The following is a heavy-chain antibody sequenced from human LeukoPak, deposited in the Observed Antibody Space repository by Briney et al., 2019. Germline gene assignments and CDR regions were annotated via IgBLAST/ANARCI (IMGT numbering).Heavy chain of an antibody. Sequence: GGSLRLSCAASGFTFSSYWMHWVRQAPGKGLVWVSRINGDGSSTSYADSVKGRFTISRDNAKNTLYLQMNSLRAEDTAVFYCARSGTPYSSSWAGIDYWGQGTLVTVSS. V-gene: IGHV3-74*01. CDR1: GFTFSSYW. D-gene: IGHD6-13*01. CDR3: ARSGTPYSSSWAGIDY. J-gene: IGHJ4*02. CDR2: INGDGSST.